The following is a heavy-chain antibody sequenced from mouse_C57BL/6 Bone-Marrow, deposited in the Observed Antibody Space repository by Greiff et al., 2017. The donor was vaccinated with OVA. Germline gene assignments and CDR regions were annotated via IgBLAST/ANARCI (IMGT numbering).Heavy chain of an antibody. Sequence: EVQLQQSGPELVKPGASVKISCKASGYSFTGYYMNWVKQSPEKSLEWIGEINPSTGGTTYNQKFKAKATLTVDKSSSTAYMQLKSLTSEDSAVYYCANGLLRNYAMDYWGQGTSVTVSS. D-gene: IGHD2-10*01. V-gene: IGHV1-42*01. CDR2: INPSTGGT. CDR3: ANGLLRNYAMDY. J-gene: IGHJ4*01. CDR1: GYSFTGYY.